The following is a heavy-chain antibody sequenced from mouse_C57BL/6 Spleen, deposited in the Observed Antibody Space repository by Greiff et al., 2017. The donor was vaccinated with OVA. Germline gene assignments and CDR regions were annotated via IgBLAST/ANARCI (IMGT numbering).Heavy chain of an antibody. Sequence: QVQLQQPGAELVKPGASVKLSCKASGYTFTSYWMQWVKQRPGQGLEWIGEIDPSDSYTNYNEKFKGKATLTADKSSSTAYMELRSLTSEDSAVYVCAREDYYGSSYYFDYWGKGTTLTVSS. J-gene: IGHJ2*01. CDR3: AREDYYGSSYYFDY. CDR2: IDPSDSYT. D-gene: IGHD1-1*01. CDR1: GYTFTSYW. V-gene: IGHV1-50*01.